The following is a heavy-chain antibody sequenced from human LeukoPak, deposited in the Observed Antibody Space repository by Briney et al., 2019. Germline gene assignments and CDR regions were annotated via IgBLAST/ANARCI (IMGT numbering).Heavy chain of an antibody. V-gene: IGHV1-8*01. D-gene: IGHD5-12*01. J-gene: IGHJ3*02. CDR2: MNPNSGNT. CDR3: ARGYSGLDAFDI. CDR1: GYTFTSYD. Sequence: ASVKVSCKASGYTFTSYDINWVRQATGQGLEWMGWMNPNSGNTGYAQKFQGRVTMTRNTSISTAYMELSSLRSEDMAVYYCARGYSGLDAFDIWGQGTMVTVSS.